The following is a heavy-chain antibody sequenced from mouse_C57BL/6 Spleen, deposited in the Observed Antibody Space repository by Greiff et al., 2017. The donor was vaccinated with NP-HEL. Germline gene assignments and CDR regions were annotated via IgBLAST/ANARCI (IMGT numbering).Heavy chain of an antibody. V-gene: IGHV1-64*01. D-gene: IGHD3-3*01. CDR1: GYTFTSYW. J-gene: IGHJ4*01. Sequence: QVQLQQPGAELVKPGASVKLSCKASGYTFTSYWMHWVKQRPGQGLEWIGMIHPNSGSTNYYEKFKSKATLTVDKSSSTAYMQLSSLTSEDSAVYYCARRDSYYAMDYWGQGTSVTVSS. CDR2: IHPNSGST. CDR3: ARRDSYYAMDY.